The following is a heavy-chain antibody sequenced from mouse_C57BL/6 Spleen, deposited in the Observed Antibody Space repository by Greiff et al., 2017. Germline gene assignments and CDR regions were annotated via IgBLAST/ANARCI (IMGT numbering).Heavy chain of an antibody. D-gene: IGHD4-1*01. CDR3: ARWDLYAMDY. J-gene: IGHJ4*01. CDR2: IHPNSGST. Sequence: QVQLQQPGAELVKPGASVKLSCKASGYTFTSYWMHWVKQRPGQGLEWIGMIHPNSGSTNYNEKFKSKATLTVDKSYSTAYMQRSSLTSEDSAVYYCARWDLYAMDYWGQGTSVTVSS. V-gene: IGHV1-64*01. CDR1: GYTFTSYW.